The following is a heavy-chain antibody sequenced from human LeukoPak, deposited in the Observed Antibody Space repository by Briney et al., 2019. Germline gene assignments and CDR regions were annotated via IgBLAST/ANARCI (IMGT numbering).Heavy chain of an antibody. V-gene: IGHV4-59*01. J-gene: IGHJ3*02. CDR2: IYYSGTT. D-gene: IGHD1-20*01. CDR3: ARWSAGIFET. CDR1: GGSISNYY. Sequence: PSETLSFTCTVSGGSISNYYWSWIRQPPGKGLEWIGYIYYSGTTNYNPSLKSRVTISIDTSKNQFSLKLSSVTAADTAVYYCARWSAGIFETWGQGTMVIVSS.